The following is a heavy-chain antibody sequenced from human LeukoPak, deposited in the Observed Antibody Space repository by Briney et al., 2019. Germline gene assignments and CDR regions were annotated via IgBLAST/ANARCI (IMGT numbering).Heavy chain of an antibody. CDR3: AKMGWSDISRYFDH. CDR2: ISGSSGLT. V-gene: IGHV3-23*01. J-gene: IGHJ4*02. CDR1: GFTFISYS. D-gene: IGHD1-1*01. Sequence: GGSLRLSCAASGFTFISYSMSWVRQAPGKGLEWVSAISGSSGLTYYADSVKGRFTISRDNSQNTLNLQMNSLRAEDTAVYYCAKMGWSDISRYFDHWGQGTLVTVSS.